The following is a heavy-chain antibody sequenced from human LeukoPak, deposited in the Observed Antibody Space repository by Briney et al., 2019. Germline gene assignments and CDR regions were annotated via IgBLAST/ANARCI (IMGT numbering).Heavy chain of an antibody. CDR1: GFTFSNAW. Sequence: PGGSLRLSCAASGFTFSNAWMSWVRQAPGKGLEWVGRIKSKTDGGTTDYAAPVKGRFTISRDDSKNTLYLQMNSLKTEDTAVYYCTSDYYGSGSSNYYFDYWGQGTLVTVSS. D-gene: IGHD3-10*01. CDR2: IKSKTDGGTT. V-gene: IGHV3-15*01. CDR3: TSDYYGSGSSNYYFDY. J-gene: IGHJ4*02.